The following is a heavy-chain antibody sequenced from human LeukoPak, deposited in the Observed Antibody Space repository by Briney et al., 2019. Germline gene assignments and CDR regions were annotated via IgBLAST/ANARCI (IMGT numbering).Heavy chain of an antibody. CDR3: AREEGDCSSTSCYQLFDY. Sequence: GGSLRLSCAASGFTFSSYSMNWVRQAPGKGLEWVSSISSSSSYIYYADSVKGRFTISRDNAKNSLYLQMNSLRAEDTAVYYCAREEGDCSSTSCYQLFDYWGQGTLVTVSS. V-gene: IGHV3-21*01. D-gene: IGHD2-2*01. CDR2: ISSSSSYI. CDR1: GFTFSSYS. J-gene: IGHJ4*02.